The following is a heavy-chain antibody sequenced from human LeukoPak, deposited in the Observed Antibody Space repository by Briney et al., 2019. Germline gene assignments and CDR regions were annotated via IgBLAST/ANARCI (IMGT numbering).Heavy chain of an antibody. CDR3: ARGPSGYHNT. Sequence: GGSLRLSCAASGFSFTSYAMSWVRQAPGKGLEWVSSISSSSSYIYYADSVKGRFTISRDNSKNTLYLQMNSLRAEDTAVYYCARGPSGYHNTGGQGTLVTVSS. D-gene: IGHD5-12*01. CDR2: ISSSSSYI. J-gene: IGHJ4*02. V-gene: IGHV3-21*01. CDR1: GFSFTSYA.